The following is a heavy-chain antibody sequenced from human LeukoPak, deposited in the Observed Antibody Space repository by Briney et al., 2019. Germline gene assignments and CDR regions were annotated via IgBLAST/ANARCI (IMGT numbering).Heavy chain of an antibody. CDR1: GGTFSSYA. CDR2: IIPIFGTA. CDR3: ARDSTYYDILTGYYNRNPSDY. V-gene: IGHV1-69*01. D-gene: IGHD3-9*01. J-gene: IGHJ4*02. Sequence: ASVKVSCKDSGGTFSSYAISWVRQAPGQGLEWMGGIIPIFGTANYAQKFQGRVTITADESTSTAYMELSSLRSEDTAVYYCARDSTYYDILTGYYNRNPSDYWGQGTLVTVSS.